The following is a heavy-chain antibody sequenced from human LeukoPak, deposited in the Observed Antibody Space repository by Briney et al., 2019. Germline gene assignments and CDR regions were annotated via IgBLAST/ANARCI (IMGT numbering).Heavy chain of an antibody. D-gene: IGHD7-27*01. V-gene: IGHV4-4*07. CDR2: IYTRANA. J-gene: IGHJ3*02. Sequence: PSETLSLTCTVSGASINEYYWSWIRQPAGKGLEWIGRIYTRANADYAPSLKSQVTMSADPSKNQLSLKLTSVTAADTAVYYCARALTGAFRIGAFDIWGQGTLVTVS. CDR1: GASINEYY. CDR3: ARALTGAFRIGAFDI.